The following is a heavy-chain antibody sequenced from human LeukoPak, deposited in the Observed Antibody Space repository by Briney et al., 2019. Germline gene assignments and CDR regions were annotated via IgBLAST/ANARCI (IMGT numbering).Heavy chain of an antibody. CDR2: ITSNSGGT. CDR1: GYTFTGYY. V-gene: IGHV1-2*02. J-gene: IGHJ4*02. CDR3: ARDPNSNYFEY. D-gene: IGHD4-11*01. Sequence: GASVKVSCKASGYTFTGYYMHWVRQAPGQGLEWMGWITSNSGGTNYPQKFQGRVTMTRDTSISTAYMELSRLRSDDTAVYYCARDPNSNYFEYWGQGTLVTVSS.